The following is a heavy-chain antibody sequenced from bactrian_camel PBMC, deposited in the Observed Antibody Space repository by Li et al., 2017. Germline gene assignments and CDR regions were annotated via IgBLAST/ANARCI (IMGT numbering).Heavy chain of an antibody. CDR3: AADLGWCGSRPLQREFRN. CDR1: GSGYISGTAC. Sequence: HVQLVESGGGSVNAGGSLTLSCAASGSGYISGTACMGWFRQVTGKEREGVAAIAPATGTTFYSDSVKGRFTISHVNANNTLHLQMNALKPEDTAAYYCAADLGWCGSRPLQREFRNWGQGTQVTVS. CDR2: IAPATGTT. V-gene: IGHV3S54*01. J-gene: IGHJ4*01. D-gene: IGHD2*01.